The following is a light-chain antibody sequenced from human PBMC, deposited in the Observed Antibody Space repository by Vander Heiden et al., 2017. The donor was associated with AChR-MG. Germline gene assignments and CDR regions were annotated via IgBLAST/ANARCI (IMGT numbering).Light chain of an antibody. CDR2: AAS. CDR1: HTITSD. V-gene: IGKV1-39*01. CDR3: QQSSTPRA. J-gene: IGKJ1*01. Sequence: DIQMTQSPFSLSASVGDRVTITCRASHTITSDLNWYKHKPGRAPKLLMYAASSLQSGVPSRFSGSGSGTDFTLTISSLQPEDFATYYCQQSSTPRAFGQGTKVEIK.